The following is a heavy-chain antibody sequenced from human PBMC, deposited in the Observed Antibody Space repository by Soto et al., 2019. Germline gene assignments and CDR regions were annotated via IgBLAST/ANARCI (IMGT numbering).Heavy chain of an antibody. Sequence: SGFPFNNAWINWVRQVPGKGLEWVGRVKSKADGGSGDYAAPVKGRFVVSRDDSKDIVYLQMNSLKIEDTGVYYCTTDSRTTLPEIRFDYWGHGTQVTVSS. V-gene: IGHV3-15*07. CDR2: VKSKADGGSG. J-gene: IGHJ4*01. CDR1: GFPFNNAW. CDR3: TTDSRTTLPEIRFDY. D-gene: IGHD1-26*01.